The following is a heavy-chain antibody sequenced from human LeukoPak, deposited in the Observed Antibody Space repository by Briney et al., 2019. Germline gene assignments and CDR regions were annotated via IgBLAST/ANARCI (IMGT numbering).Heavy chain of an antibody. CDR1: GYTFTSYD. CDR2: MNPNSGNT. D-gene: IGHD2-2*01. V-gene: IGHV1-8*01. Sequence: ASVKVSCKASGYTFTSYDINWVRQATGQGLEWMGRMNPNSGNTGYAQKFQGRVTMTRNTSISTAYMELSSLRSEDTAVYYCARLYQTSARYYYGMDVWGQGTTVTVSS. J-gene: IGHJ6*02. CDR3: ARLYQTSARYYYGMDV.